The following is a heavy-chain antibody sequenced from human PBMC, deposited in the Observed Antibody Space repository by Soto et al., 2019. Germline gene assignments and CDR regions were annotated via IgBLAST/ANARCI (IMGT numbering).Heavy chain of an antibody. J-gene: IGHJ4*02. CDR1: GFTLSSYW. V-gene: IGHV3-7*01. CDR2: TRQDGGQS. D-gene: IGHD6-19*01. CDR3: VGDGSTGWHFAS. Sequence: EVQLVASGGGLVQPGGSLRLSCEASGFTLSSYWMSWIRQAPGKGLEWVANTRQDGGQSYLVDSVQGRFTISRDNAKNSVYLQMSSLRAKDTAVYYCVGDGSTGWHFASWGQGTLVTVSS.